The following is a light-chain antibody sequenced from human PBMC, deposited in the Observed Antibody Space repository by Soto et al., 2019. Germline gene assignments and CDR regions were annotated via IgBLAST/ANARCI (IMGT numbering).Light chain of an antibody. V-gene: IGLV2-8*01. CDR2: EVN. Sequence: QSALTQPPSASGSPGQSVTISCTGTSSDVGNYNYVSWYQQYPGKAPKLMIYEVNKRPSGVPDRFSGSKSGNTASLTVSGLQAEDEADYYCTSYAAGKNVVFGGGTQLT. CDR1: SSDVGNYNY. CDR3: TSYAAGKNVV. J-gene: IGLJ3*02.